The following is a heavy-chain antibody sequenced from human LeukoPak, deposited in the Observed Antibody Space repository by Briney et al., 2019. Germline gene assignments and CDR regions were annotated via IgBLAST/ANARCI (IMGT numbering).Heavy chain of an antibody. D-gene: IGHD5-24*01. CDR3: ARDRFSFRDGYNHFDY. CDR2: INPSGGST. J-gene: IGHJ4*02. V-gene: IGHV1-46*01. Sequence: VASVTVSCKASGYTFTSCYMHWVRQAPGQGLEWMGIINPSGGSTSYAQKFQGRVTMTRDTSTSTVYMELSSLRSEDTAVYYCARDRFSFRDGYNHFDYWGQGTLVTVSS. CDR1: GYTFTSCY.